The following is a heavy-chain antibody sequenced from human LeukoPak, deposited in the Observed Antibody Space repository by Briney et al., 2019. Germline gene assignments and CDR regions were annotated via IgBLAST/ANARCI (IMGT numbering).Heavy chain of an antibody. V-gene: IGHV1-69*05. CDR2: IIPTFGTA. CDR1: GGTFSSYA. Sequence: ASVKISCKASGGTFSSYAISWVRQAPGQGLEWMGGIIPTFGTANYAQKFQGRVTITTDESTSTAYMELSSLRSEDTAVYYCARDKYQLLYGGWFDPWGQGTLVTVSS. D-gene: IGHD2-2*02. CDR3: ARDKYQLLYGGWFDP. J-gene: IGHJ5*02.